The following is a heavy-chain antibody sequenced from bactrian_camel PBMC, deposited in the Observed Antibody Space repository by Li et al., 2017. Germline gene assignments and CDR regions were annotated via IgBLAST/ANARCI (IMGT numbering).Heavy chain of an antibody. CDR1: GFTFSEYY. V-gene: IGHV3S5*01. CDR3: AAWAFSVCTVATGLSMNQW. CDR2: IYADGSRT. Sequence: HVQLVESGGGEVQPGGSLRLTCVASGFTFSEYYMSWVRQAPGKDLEWLASIYADGSRTDYRSSVKGRFTISRDNAKNTVDLQMNSLKPEDTGMYYCAAWAFSVCTVATGLSMNQWWGQGTQVTVS. D-gene: IGHD6*01. J-gene: IGHJ4*01.